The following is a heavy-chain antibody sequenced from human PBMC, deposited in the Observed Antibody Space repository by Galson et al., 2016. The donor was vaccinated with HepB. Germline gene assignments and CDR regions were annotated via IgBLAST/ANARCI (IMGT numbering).Heavy chain of an antibody. V-gene: IGHV3-48*04. J-gene: IGHJ3*02. CDR2: IGSSSATI. Sequence: SLRLSCAASGFTFSSYSMNWVRQAPGKGLEWISYIGSSSATIFYADSVKGRFTISRDDAKNSLYLQMTSLRAEDTAVYYCARGRTTSCNSAFDIWGQGTMVTVSS. CDR3: ARGRTTSCNSAFDI. CDR1: GFTFSSYS. D-gene: IGHD2-2*02.